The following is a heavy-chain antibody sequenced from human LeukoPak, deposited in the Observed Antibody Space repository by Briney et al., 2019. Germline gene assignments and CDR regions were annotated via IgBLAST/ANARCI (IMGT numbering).Heavy chain of an antibody. CDR3: ARRRAYSGSYQYYFDY. J-gene: IGHJ4*02. D-gene: IGHD1-26*01. Sequence: ASVKVSCKASGYTFTSYAMHWVRQAPGQRLEWMGWINAGNGNTKYSQKFQGRVTITRDTSASTAYMELSSLRSEDTAVYYCARRRAYSGSYQYYFDYWGQGTLVTVSS. V-gene: IGHV1-3*01. CDR2: INAGNGNT. CDR1: GYTFTSYA.